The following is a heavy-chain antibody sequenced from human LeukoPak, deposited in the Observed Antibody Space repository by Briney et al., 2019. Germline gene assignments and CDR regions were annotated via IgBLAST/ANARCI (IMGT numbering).Heavy chain of an antibody. V-gene: IGHV1-2*02. CDR2: INPNSGGT. J-gene: IGHJ4*02. Sequence: GASVKVSCKASGYTFTGYYMHWVRQAPGQGLEWMGWINPNSGGTNYAQKFQGRVTMTRDTSTSTVYMELSSLRSEDTAVYYCARMIAAAGTLDYWGQGTLVTVSS. D-gene: IGHD6-13*01. CDR3: ARMIAAAGTLDY. CDR1: GYTFTGYY.